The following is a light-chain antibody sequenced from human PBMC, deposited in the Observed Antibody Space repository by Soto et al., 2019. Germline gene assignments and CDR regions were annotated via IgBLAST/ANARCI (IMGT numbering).Light chain of an antibody. Sequence: EIVLPQSPATLYLSPGERATRSCRASQSVSSYLAWYQQKPGQAPRLLIYDASNRATGIPARFSGSGSGTDFTLTISSLEPEDFAVYDCQQRGNSITFGQGTRLEIK. J-gene: IGKJ5*01. V-gene: IGKV3-11*01. CDR3: QQRGNSIT. CDR2: DAS. CDR1: QSVSSY.